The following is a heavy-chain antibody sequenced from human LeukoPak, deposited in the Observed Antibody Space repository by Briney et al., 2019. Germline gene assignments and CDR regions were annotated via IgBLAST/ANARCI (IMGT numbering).Heavy chain of an antibody. V-gene: IGHV4-59*01. CDR3: ARGGTAFFDY. CDR1: GGSISSYY. Sequence: PSETLSLTCTVSGGSISSYYWSWIRQPPGKGLEWIGYIYYSGSTNYNPSLKSRVTISVDTSKNQFSLKLSSVTAADTAVYYCARGGTAFFDYWGQGTLVTVSS. D-gene: IGHD1-7*01. CDR2: IYYSGST. J-gene: IGHJ4*02.